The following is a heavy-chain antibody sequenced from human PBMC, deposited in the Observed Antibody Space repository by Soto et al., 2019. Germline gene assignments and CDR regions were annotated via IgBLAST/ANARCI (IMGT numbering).Heavy chain of an antibody. CDR1: GFSLSTYHMG. CDR3: APAGDYDLLTFDH. J-gene: IGHJ4*01. Sequence: QITLKESGPTLVRPAQTLTLTCDFSGFSLSTYHMGVAWIRQPPGRALEWLALLYWDDDKRYSPSLKDKFAISKDISNNQVVLTITNIDPGDSATYFCAPAGDYDLLTFDHWGPGTLVTVSS. V-gene: IGHV2-5*02. CDR2: LYWDDDK. D-gene: IGHD4-17*01.